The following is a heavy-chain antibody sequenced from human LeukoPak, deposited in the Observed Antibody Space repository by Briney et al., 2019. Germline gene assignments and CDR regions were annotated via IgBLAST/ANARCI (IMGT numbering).Heavy chain of an antibody. D-gene: IGHD6-13*01. CDR1: GGSISSSSYY. Sequence: SETLSLTCTVSGGSISSSSYYWGWIRQPPGKGLEWIGSIYYSGSTYYNPSLKSRVTISVDTSKNQFSLKLSSVTAADTAVYYCARRVQSSSWSNNAFDIWGQGTMVTVSS. V-gene: IGHV4-39*01. J-gene: IGHJ3*02. CDR3: ARRVQSSSWSNNAFDI. CDR2: IYYSGST.